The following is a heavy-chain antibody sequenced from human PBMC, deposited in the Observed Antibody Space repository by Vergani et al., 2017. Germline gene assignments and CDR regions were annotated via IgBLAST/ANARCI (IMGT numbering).Heavy chain of an antibody. CDR2: IWYDGSNK. CDR3: ARALGSVAAAVMEGMDI. J-gene: IGHJ3*02. Sequence: QVQLVESGGGVVQPGRSLRLSCAASAFTFSSYGMHWVRQAPGKGLEWVAVIWYDGSNKYYADSVKGRFTISRDNSKNTLYLQMNSLRAEDTAVYYCARALGSVAAAVMEGMDIWGQGTMVTVSS. D-gene: IGHD2-2*01. CDR1: AFTFSSYG. V-gene: IGHV3-33*01.